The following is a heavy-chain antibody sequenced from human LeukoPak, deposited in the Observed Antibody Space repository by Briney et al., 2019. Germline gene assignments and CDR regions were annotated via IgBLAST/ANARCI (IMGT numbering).Heavy chain of an antibody. D-gene: IGHD1-1*01. CDR2: INPNSGAT. CDR3: ASKYNAGSGP. CDR1: GDTSNVYY. V-gene: IGHV1-2*02. J-gene: IGHJ5*02. Sequence: ASVKVSCKASGDTSNVYYFHWVRQAPGQGLEWMGWINPNSGATNYAQKFQGRVTMTRDTSINTGYMELSRLTSDDTAMYYCASKYNAGSGPWGQGTPVTVSS.